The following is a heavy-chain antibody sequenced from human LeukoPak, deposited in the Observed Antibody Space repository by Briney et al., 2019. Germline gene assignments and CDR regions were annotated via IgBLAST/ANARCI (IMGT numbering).Heavy chain of an antibody. V-gene: IGHV3-7*01. Sequence: GGSLRLSCAASGFTFDDYGLSWVRQAPGKGLEWVANIKQDGSEKYYVDSVKGRFTISRDNAKNSLYLQMNSLRAEDTAVYYCARDRYGSGSHHLDYWGQGTLVTVSS. CDR1: GFTFDDYG. CDR3: ARDRYGSGSHHLDY. CDR2: IKQDGSEK. D-gene: IGHD3-10*01. J-gene: IGHJ4*02.